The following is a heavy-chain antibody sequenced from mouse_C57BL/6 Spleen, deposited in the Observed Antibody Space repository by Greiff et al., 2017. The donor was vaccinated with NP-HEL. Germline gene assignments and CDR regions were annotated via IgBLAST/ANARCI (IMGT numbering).Heavy chain of an antibody. CDR2: IDPSDSYT. Sequence: VQLQQPGAELVRPGTSVKLSCKASGYTFTSYWMHWVKQRPGQGLEWIGVIDPSDSYTNYHQKFKGKATLTVDTSSSTAYMQLSSLTSEDSAVYYCARSAVVARAMDYWGQGTSVTVSS. CDR3: ARSAVVARAMDY. V-gene: IGHV1-59*01. D-gene: IGHD1-1*01. J-gene: IGHJ4*01. CDR1: GYTFTSYW.